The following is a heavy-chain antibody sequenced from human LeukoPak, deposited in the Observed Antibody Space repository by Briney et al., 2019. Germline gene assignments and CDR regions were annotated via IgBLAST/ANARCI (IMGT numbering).Heavy chain of an antibody. Sequence: PGGSLRLSCAASGFTFSIYAVSWVRQAPGKGLEWVSAISGSGGSTYYADSVKGRFTISRDNSKNTLYLQMNSLRAEDTAVYYCAKSAHSNYAQLHYWGQGTLVTVSS. J-gene: IGHJ4*02. V-gene: IGHV3-23*01. CDR3: AKSAHSNYAQLHY. CDR2: ISGSGGST. D-gene: IGHD4-4*01. CDR1: GFTFSIYA.